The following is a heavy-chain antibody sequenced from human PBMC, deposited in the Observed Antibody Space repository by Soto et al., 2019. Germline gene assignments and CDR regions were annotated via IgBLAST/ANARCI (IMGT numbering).Heavy chain of an antibody. J-gene: IGHJ6*03. Sequence: GGSLRLSCAASGFTFSSYGMHWVRQAPGKGLEWVAVIWYDGSNKYYADSVKGRFTISRDNSKNTLYLQMNSLRAEDTAVYYCARRSNKAFSVDYYYMDVWGKGTTVTVSS. CDR2: IWYDGSNK. CDR1: GFTFSSYG. V-gene: IGHV3-33*01. D-gene: IGHD2-15*01. CDR3: ARRSNKAFSVDYYYMDV.